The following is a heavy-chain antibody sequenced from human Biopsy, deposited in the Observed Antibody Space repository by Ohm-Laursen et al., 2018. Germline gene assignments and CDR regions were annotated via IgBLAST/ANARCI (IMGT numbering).Heavy chain of an antibody. CDR1: GDSVSSGSFY. CDR3: ARGMRSSGWPYFDS. D-gene: IGHD6-19*01. Sequence: SQTLSLTCTVSGDSVSSGSFYWIWIRQPPGQGLEYIGYIYDRGSTANYNPSLESRVTMSVDMPKNQFSLKLSPVTAADTAIYYCARGMRSSGWPYFDSWGQGTLVTVSS. J-gene: IGHJ4*02. V-gene: IGHV4-61*01. CDR2: IYDRGSTA.